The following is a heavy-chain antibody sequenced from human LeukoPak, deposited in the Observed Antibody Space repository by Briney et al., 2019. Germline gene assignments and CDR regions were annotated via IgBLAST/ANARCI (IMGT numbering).Heavy chain of an antibody. CDR2: IKPDENEK. CDR3: TRSPDGFDY. V-gene: IGHV3-7*03. CDR1: GFTFNNYW. D-gene: IGHD1-14*01. Sequence: QSGGSLRLSCAASGFTFNNYWMSWVRQAPGKRLEWVANIKPDENEKFYVDSVKGRFTISRDNAKNSLYLQMNSLRAEDTALYYCTRSPDGFDYWGQGTLVTVSS. J-gene: IGHJ4*02.